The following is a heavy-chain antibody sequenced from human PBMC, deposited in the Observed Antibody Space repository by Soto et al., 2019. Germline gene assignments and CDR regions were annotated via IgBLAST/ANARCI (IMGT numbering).Heavy chain of an antibody. CDR1: GLSFSCYY. D-gene: IGHD3-3*01. V-gene: IGHV4-34*01. J-gene: IGHJ2*01. CDR3: ARVMGVVIMPPRYFDL. Sequence: AETLSLTCAVYGLSFSCYYVSWIRQPPGKGLEWIGEINHSGSTNYNPSLKSRVTISVDTSKNQFSLKLSSVTAADTAVYYCARVMGVVIMPPRYFDLWGRGTLVTAPQ. CDR2: INHSGST.